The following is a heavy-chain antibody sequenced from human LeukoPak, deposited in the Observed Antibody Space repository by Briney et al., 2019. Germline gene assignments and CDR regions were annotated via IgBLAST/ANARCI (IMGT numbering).Heavy chain of an antibody. CDR1: GFTVSSNY. D-gene: IGHD6-13*01. Sequence: GGSLRLSCAASGFTVSSNYMSWVRQAPGKGLEWVSYISSSSSTIYYADSVKGRFTISRDNAKNSLYLQMNSLRAEDTAVYYCAREIAAAGFDYWGQGTLVTVSS. J-gene: IGHJ4*02. CDR2: ISSSSSTI. V-gene: IGHV3-48*01. CDR3: AREIAAAGFDY.